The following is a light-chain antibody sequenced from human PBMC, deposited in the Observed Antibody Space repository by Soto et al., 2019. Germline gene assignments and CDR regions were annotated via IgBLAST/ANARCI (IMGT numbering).Light chain of an antibody. CDR2: DAS. CDR1: QSVSSY. J-gene: IGKJ1*01. V-gene: IGKV3-11*01. Sequence: EIVLTQSPATLSLSPGERATLSCRASQSVSSYFAWYQQKPGQAPKLLIYDASNRATGIPARFSGSGSGTEFTLTIRSLEPEDFAVYYCQQRSNWPRTFGQGTKVEMK. CDR3: QQRSNWPRT.